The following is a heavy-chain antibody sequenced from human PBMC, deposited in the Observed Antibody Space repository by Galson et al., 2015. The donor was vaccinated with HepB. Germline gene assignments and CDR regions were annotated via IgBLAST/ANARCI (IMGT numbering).Heavy chain of an antibody. CDR2: IDPGDSYS. CDR3: ARRYCTSSSCSGVHFNYYGLDV. V-gene: IGHV5-10-1*01. J-gene: IGHJ6*02. D-gene: IGHD2-2*01. Sequence: QSGAEVKKPGESLRISCKGSGYTFTNYWITWVRQVPGKGLEWMGRIDPGDSYSNHNPSFEGHVTMSVDKSIDTAYLQWSSLKASDSGVYYCARRYCTSSSCSGVHFNYYGLDVWGHGTPVAVSS. CDR1: GYTFTNYW.